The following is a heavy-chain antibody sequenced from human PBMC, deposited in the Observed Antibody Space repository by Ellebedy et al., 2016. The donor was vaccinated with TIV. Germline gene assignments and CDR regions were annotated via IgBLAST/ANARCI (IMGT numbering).Heavy chain of an antibody. CDR3: VRESYRNYTRGTTGFDS. J-gene: IGHJ5*01. D-gene: IGHD4-11*01. V-gene: IGHV3-7*01. Sequence: GESLKISCAASGFTFSSHWMNWVRQAPGKGLEWVANINEDGSDRYYVDSVKGRFTISRDNAKSSLYLQMNSLRAEDTAVYYCVRESYRNYTRGTTGFDSWGQGTLVTASS. CDR1: GFTFSSHW. CDR2: INEDGSDR.